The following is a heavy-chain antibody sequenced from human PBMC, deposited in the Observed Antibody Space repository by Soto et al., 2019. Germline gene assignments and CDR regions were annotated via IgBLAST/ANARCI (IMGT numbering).Heavy chain of an antibody. D-gene: IGHD2-2*01. CDR3: VKEATVQAAHHFDY. V-gene: IGHV3-30*18. CDR2: VSWDGKAQ. J-gene: IGHJ4*02. Sequence: QVQLVESGGGVVQPGGSLRLSCAASGFIFSNYGMQWFRQAPGKGLEWVAVVSWDGKAQYYADSVKGRFTISRDNSGDTRSLQMNSLRPDDTAVYYCVKEATVQAAHHFDYWGQGTLVTVSS. CDR1: GFIFSNYG.